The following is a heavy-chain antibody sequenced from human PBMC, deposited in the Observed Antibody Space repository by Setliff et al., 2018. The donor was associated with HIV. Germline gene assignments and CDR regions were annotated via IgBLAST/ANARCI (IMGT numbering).Heavy chain of an antibody. CDR3: ARPSHVYGDNGPLGY. J-gene: IGHJ4*02. CDR1: GYSFTAYQ. CDR2: RKPSTGAV. Sequence: ASVKVSCKTFGYSFTAYQINWVRQATGQALEWMAWRKPSTGAVGYAQKFQGRLAMARDSSANIAYMELRGLRSEDTAIYYCARPSHVYGDNGPLGYWGQGTLVTVSS. V-gene: IGHV1-8*01. D-gene: IGHD2-21*01.